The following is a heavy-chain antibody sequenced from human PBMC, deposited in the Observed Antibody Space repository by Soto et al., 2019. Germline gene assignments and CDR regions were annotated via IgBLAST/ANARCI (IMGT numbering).Heavy chain of an antibody. D-gene: IGHD2-15*01. Sequence: GWIRQPPGKGLEWIGSIYYSGSTYYNPSLKSRVTISVDTSKNQFSLKLSSVTAADTAVYYCARLHRARTPYFDYWGQGTLVTVSS. CDR3: ARLHRARTPYFDY. CDR2: IYYSGST. V-gene: IGHV4-39*01. J-gene: IGHJ4*02.